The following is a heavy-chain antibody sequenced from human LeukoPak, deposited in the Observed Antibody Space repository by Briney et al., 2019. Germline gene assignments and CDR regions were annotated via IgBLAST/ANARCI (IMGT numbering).Heavy chain of an antibody. CDR3: ARDEGDIVVVPAAMREGYYYYGMDV. J-gene: IGHJ6*02. CDR1: GGTFSSYA. Sequence: SVTVSCTASGGTFSSYAISWVRQAPGQGLEWMGGIIPIFGTANYAQKFQGRVTITADESTSTAYMELSSLRSEDTAVYYCARDEGDIVVVPAAMREGYYYYGMDVWGQGTTVTVSS. CDR2: IIPIFGTA. V-gene: IGHV1-69*13. D-gene: IGHD2-2*01.